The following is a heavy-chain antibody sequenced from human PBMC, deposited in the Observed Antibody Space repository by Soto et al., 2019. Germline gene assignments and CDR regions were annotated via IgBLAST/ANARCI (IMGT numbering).Heavy chain of an antibody. J-gene: IGHJ6*02. V-gene: IGHV3-53*03. CDR2: FYSGART. Sequence: PGGSLRLSCATSGFTTSPNYMTWVRQAPGKGLGWVAIFYSGARTYYRDSVKGRFTISRDRSKSTLFLQMNNLTAEDTAVYFCASDLSPYYYYALDVWGQGTTVTVSS. CDR3: ASDLSPYYYYALDV. CDR1: GFTTSPNY. D-gene: IGHD3-16*02.